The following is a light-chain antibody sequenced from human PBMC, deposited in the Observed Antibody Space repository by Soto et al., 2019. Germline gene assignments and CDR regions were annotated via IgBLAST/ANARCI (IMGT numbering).Light chain of an antibody. V-gene: IGLV1-44*01. J-gene: IGLJ7*01. Sequence: QLVLTQPPSASGTPGQKVTISCSGSNSNIGSNTVSWFQQLPGRAPKLLLYNNIYRPPGVPDRFSGSKSGTSVSLAISGLPSEDEADYYCAAWDDSLDGHVVFGGGTQLTVL. CDR3: AAWDDSLDGHVV. CDR2: NNI. CDR1: NSNIGSNT.